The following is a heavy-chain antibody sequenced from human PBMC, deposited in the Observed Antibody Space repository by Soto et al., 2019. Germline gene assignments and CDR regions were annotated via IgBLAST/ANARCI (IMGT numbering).Heavy chain of an antibody. D-gene: IGHD3-10*01. CDR3: ARGQLVWYGDLTPYHRDMDV. J-gene: IGHJ6*02. CDR2: ISHDGGT. V-gene: IGHV4-34*02. CDR1: GGSFDDFY. Sequence: QVQLQQWGAGLLRPSETLSLTCAFYGGSFDDFYWSWVRQSPGKGLEWVGEISHDGGTNYSPSLASRVSRSVDTSKNQFSLQLRAVTAADTGLYYCARGQLVWYGDLTPYHRDMDVWGQGTTVTVSS.